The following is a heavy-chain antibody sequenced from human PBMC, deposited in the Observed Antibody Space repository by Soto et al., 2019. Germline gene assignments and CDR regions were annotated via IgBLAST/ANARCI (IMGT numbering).Heavy chain of an antibody. CDR2: IDPSDSYT. CDR1: GYSFTSYW. D-gene: IGHD3-10*01. V-gene: IGHV5-10-1*01. CDR3: ARLSMVRGVTPAAFDI. Sequence: PGESLKISCKASGYSFTSYWISWVRQMPGKGLEWMGRIDPSDSYTNYSPSFRGHVTISADKSISTAYLQWSSLKASDTAMYYCARLSMVRGVTPAAFDIWGQGTMVTVSS. J-gene: IGHJ3*02.